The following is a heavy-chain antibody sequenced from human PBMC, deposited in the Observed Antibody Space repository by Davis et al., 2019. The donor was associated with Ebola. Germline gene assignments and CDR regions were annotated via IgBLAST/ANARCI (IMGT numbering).Heavy chain of an antibody. D-gene: IGHD2-8*01. Sequence: GESLKISCAASGFTFSSYSMNWVRQAPGKGLEWVSYISSSSSTIYYADSVKGRFTISRDNAKNSLYLQMNSLRDEDTAVYYCATVRGVCTDGVCSPYWYFDLWGRGTLVTVSS. CDR1: GFTFSSYS. V-gene: IGHV3-48*02. CDR3: ATVRGVCTDGVCSPYWYFDL. J-gene: IGHJ2*01. CDR2: ISSSSSTI.